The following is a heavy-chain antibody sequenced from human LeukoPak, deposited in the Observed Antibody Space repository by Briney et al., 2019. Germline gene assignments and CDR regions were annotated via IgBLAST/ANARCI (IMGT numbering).Heavy chain of an antibody. CDR1: GYTFTGYY. Sequence: ASVKVSCKASGYTFTGYYMHWVRQAPGQGLEWMGWINPNSGGTNYAQKFQGRVTMTRDTSISTAYMELSRLRSDDTAVYYCARGSGYDPLYYFDYWGQGTLITVSS. J-gene: IGHJ4*02. CDR3: ARGSGYDPLYYFDY. V-gene: IGHV1-2*02. D-gene: IGHD5-12*01. CDR2: INPNSGGT.